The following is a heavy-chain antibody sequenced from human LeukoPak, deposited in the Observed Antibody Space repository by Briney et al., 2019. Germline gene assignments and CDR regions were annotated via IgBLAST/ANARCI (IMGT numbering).Heavy chain of an antibody. J-gene: IGHJ6*03. CDR1: GFTFSSYW. CDR3: ARAGELRYMDV. V-gene: IGHV3-7*01. CDR2: IKQDGSEK. Sequence: GGSLRLSCAASGFTFSSYWMSWVRQAPGKGLEWVANIKQDGSEKYYVDSVKGRFTISRDNAKNSLFLQMSSLRADDTAIYYCARAGELRYMDVWGKGTAVTVSS. D-gene: IGHD3-16*01.